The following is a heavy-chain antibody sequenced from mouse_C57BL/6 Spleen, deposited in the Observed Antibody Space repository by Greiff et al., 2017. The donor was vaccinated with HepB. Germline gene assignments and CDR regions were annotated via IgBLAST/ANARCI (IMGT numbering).Heavy chain of an antibody. D-gene: IGHD2-5*01. CDR3: ARYDSNYDWYFDV. CDR1: GYTFTDYY. J-gene: IGHJ1*03. Sequence: EVQLQQSGPELVKPGASVKISCKASGYTFTDYYMNWVKQSHGKSLEWIGDINPNNGGTSYNQKFKGKATLTVDTSSSTAYLELRSLTSEDSAVYYCARYDSNYDWYFDVWGTGTTVTVSS. CDR2: INPNNGGT. V-gene: IGHV1-26*01.